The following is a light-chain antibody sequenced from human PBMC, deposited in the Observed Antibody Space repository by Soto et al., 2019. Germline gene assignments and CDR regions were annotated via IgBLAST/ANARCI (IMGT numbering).Light chain of an antibody. Sequence: EIVLAQSPATLSLSPGEKATLSCRASQSVSNNLAWYQQKPGQAPRLLIYAASKRATGIPARFSGSGSGTDFTLTISSLEPEDFAVYYCQQRSNWPLIFTFGPGTKVDIK. J-gene: IGKJ3*01. CDR1: QSVSNN. CDR2: AAS. CDR3: QQRSNWPLIFT. V-gene: IGKV3-11*01.